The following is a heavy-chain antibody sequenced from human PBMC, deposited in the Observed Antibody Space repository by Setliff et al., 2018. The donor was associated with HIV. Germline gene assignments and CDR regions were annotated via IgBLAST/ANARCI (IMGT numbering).Heavy chain of an antibody. CDR2: IYYSGST. J-gene: IGHJ4*02. V-gene: IGHV4-39*07. CDR1: GASISSSSYY. Sequence: LSLTCTVSGASISSSSYYWGWIRQPPGKGLEWIGSIYYSGSTYYNPSLKSRVTISVDTSKNQFSLKLSSVTAADTAVYYCARTFIGAERYFDYWGQGTLVTVSS. D-gene: IGHD3-16*02. CDR3: ARTFIGAERYFDY.